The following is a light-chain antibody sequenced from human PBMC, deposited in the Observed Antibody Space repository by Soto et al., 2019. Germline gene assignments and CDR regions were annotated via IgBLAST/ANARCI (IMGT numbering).Light chain of an antibody. CDR1: RSNIGAGYD. CDR3: QSYDSSLSGVV. V-gene: IGLV1-40*01. Sequence: QSVLTQPPSVSGAPGQRVTISCTGSRSNIGAGYDVHWYQQLPGTAPKLLIYGNSNRPSGVPDRFSGSKSGTSASLAITGLQDEDEADYYCQSYDSSLSGVVFGGGTKVTVL. CDR2: GNS. J-gene: IGLJ2*01.